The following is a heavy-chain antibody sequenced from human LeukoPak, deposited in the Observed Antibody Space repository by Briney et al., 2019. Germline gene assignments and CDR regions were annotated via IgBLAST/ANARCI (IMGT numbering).Heavy chain of an antibody. J-gene: IGHJ4*02. CDR3: ARGKKWWGYSGYDGFDY. CDR1: GFTFSSYA. D-gene: IGHD5-12*01. V-gene: IGHV3-30*04. CDR2: ISYDGSNK. Sequence: PGGSLRLSCAASGFTFSSYAMHWVRQAPGKGLELVAVISYDGSNKYYADSVKGRFTISRDNSKNTLYLQMNSLRAEDTAVYYCARGKKWWGYSGYDGFDYWGQGTLVTVSS.